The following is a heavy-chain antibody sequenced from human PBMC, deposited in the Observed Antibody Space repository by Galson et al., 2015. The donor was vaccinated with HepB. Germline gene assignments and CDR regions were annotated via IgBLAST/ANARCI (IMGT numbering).Heavy chain of an antibody. CDR1: GGTFSSYA. Sequence: SVKVSCKASGGTFSSYAITWVRQAPGQGLEWMGRIIPILAIANYAQKFQGRVTITADKSTSTAYMELSSLRSEDTAVYYCARLVVVAVGYLDYWGQGTLVTVSS. J-gene: IGHJ4*02. CDR2: IIPILAIA. V-gene: IGHV1-69*04. D-gene: IGHD2-15*01. CDR3: ARLVVVAVGYLDY.